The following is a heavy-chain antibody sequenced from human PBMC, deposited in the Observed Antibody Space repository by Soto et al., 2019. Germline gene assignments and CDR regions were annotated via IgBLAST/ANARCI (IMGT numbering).Heavy chain of an antibody. Sequence: LRLSCAASGFTFSSYWMHWVRQAPGKGLVWVSRINSDGSSTSYADSVKGRFTISRDNAKNTLYLQMNSLIAEDTAVFYCARGSYDILTGYGVGWFDPWGQGTLVTVSS. J-gene: IGHJ5*02. D-gene: IGHD3-9*01. V-gene: IGHV3-74*01. CDR1: GFTFSSYW. CDR3: ARGSYDILTGYGVGWFDP. CDR2: INSDGSST.